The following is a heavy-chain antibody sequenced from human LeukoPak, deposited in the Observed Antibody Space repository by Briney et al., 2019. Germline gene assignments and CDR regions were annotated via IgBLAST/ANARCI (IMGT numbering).Heavy chain of an antibody. Sequence: ASVKVSCKVSGYTLTELSMHWVRQAPGNGLEWMGGFDPEDGETIYAQKFQGRVTMTEDTSTDTAYMELSSLRSEDTAVYYCATPGVVGYYDSSGYYPFDYWGQGTLVTVSS. J-gene: IGHJ4*02. CDR3: ATPGVVGYYDSSGYYPFDY. CDR1: GYTLTELS. D-gene: IGHD3-22*01. V-gene: IGHV1-24*01. CDR2: FDPEDGET.